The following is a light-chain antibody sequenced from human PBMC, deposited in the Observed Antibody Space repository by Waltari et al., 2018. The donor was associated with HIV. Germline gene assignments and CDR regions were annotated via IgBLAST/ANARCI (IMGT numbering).Light chain of an antibody. CDR1: QSVFYSSNNKYY. J-gene: IGKJ1*01. V-gene: IGKV4-1*01. CDR2: WAF. CDR3: HQYYSPPQT. Sequence: DIVLTQSPDSLAVSLGERATINCKSSQSVFYSSNNKYYLAWYQQKPGQPPNLLIYWAFTREVGVPDRFSGSGSGTDFTLTISSLQAEDVAVYDCHQYYSPPQTFGLGTRVE.